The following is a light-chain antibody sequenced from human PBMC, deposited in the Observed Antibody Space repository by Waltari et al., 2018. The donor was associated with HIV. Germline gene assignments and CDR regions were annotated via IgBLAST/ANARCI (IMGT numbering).Light chain of an antibody. CDR1: NIGGKR. CDR3: QVWDMTSDHFV. CDR2: DDV. V-gene: IGLV3-21*02. J-gene: IGLJ1*01. Sequence: SYILTQPPSVSVAPGQTARVTCWGNNIGGKRVHWYLEKLGQAPVLVVYDDVGRPSGSSDRISGSNSGNTATLFISRADVGDEAEYYCQVWDMTSDHFVFGPGTTVTVL.